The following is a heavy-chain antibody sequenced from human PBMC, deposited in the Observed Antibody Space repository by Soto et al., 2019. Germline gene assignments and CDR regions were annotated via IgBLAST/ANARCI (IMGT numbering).Heavy chain of an antibody. CDR3: AHLPWKQLWPRAPVVN. Sequence: QITLKESGPTLVKPTQTLTLTCTFSGFSLSPSGVGVGWIRQPPGKALEWLGIIFWDDDKRYRPSLKSRLTITKDTSKNQLVLTMTNMNPVDTATYYCAHLPWKQLWPRAPVVNWGQGTPVTVSS. J-gene: IGHJ4*02. CDR1: GFSLSPSGVG. D-gene: IGHD5-18*01. CDR2: IFWDDDK. V-gene: IGHV2-5*02.